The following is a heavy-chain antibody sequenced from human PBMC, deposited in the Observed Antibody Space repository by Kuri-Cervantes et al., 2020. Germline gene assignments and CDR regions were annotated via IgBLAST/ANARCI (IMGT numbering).Heavy chain of an antibody. J-gene: IGHJ4*01. CDR1: GYSFTSYW. D-gene: IGHD3-22*01. Sequence: GESLKISCKGSGYSFTSYWIGWVRQMPGKGLEWMXIIYPGDSDTRYSPSFQGQVTISADKSVSTAYLQWSSLKASDTAMYYCARRGYDSICFYYWDYWGQGTLVTVSS. CDR3: ARRGYDSICFYYWDY. V-gene: IGHV5-51*01. CDR2: IYPGDSDT.